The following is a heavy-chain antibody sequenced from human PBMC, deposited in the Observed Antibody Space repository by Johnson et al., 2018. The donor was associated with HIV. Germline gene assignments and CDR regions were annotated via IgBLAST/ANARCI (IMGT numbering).Heavy chain of an antibody. CDR1: GFTFSDYH. D-gene: IGHD6-13*01. CDR2: ISSSGNTI. CDR3: ARDRGHSVAAVVFDAFDI. J-gene: IGHJ3*02. V-gene: IGHV3-11*04. Sequence: QVQLVESGGGLVKPGGSLRLSCVASGFTFSDYHMSWIRQAPGKGLAWVSYISSSGNTIYNADSVKARFTIPRDNAKNSLYLQMNSLRAEDTAVYYCARDRGHSVAAVVFDAFDIWGQGTMVTVSS.